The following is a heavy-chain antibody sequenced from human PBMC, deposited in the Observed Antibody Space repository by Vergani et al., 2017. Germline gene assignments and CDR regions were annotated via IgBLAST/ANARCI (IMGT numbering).Heavy chain of an antibody. CDR2: IYPGDSDT. D-gene: IGHD3-10*01. CDR3: ARELWFGELLRTPFDY. CDR1: GYSFTSYW. Sequence: EVQLVQSGAEVKKPGESLKISCKGSGYSFTSYWIGWVRQMPGKGLEWMGIIYPGDSDTRYSPSFQGQVTISADKSISTAYLQWSSLKASDTAMYYCARELWFGELLRTPFDYWGQGTLVTVSS. V-gene: IGHV5-51*01. J-gene: IGHJ4*02.